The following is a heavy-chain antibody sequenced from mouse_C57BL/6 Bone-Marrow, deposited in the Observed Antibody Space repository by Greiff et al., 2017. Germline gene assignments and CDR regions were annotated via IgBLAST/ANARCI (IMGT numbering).Heavy chain of an antibody. CDR1: GYAFSSSW. CDR2: IYPGDGDT. Sequence: QVQLQQSGPELVKPGASVKISCKASGYAFSSSWMNWVKQRPGKGLEWIGRIYPGDGDTNYNGKFKGKATLTADKSSSTADMQLSSLTSEDSAVYFCARCSFAYWGQGTLVTVSA. CDR3: ARCSFAY. V-gene: IGHV1-82*01. J-gene: IGHJ3*01.